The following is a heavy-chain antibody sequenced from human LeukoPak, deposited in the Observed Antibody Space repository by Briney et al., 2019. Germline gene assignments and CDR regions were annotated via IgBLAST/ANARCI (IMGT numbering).Heavy chain of an antibody. J-gene: IGHJ5*02. CDR1: GGTFSSYA. CDR3: ATGSGWTFDP. V-gene: IGHV1-69*04. CDR2: IIPILGIA. Sequence: GSSVKVSCKASGGTFSSYAISWVRQAPGQGLEWMGRIIPILGIANYAQKFQGRVTIAADKSTSTAYMELSSLRSEDTAVYYCATGSGWTFDPWGQGTLVTVSS. D-gene: IGHD6-19*01.